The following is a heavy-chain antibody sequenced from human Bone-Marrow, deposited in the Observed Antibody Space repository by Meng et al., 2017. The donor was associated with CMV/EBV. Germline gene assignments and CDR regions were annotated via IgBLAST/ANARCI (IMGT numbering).Heavy chain of an antibody. V-gene: IGHV3-30-3*01. CDR3: ARDENESLHY. CDR2: ISYDGSNK. J-gene: IGHJ4*02. Sequence: SLKISCAASGFTFSSYAMHWVRQAPGKGLEWVAVISYDGSNKYYADSVKGRFSISRDKSKNTLYLQMSSLRAEDTAMYYCARDENESLHYWGQGTRVNVSS. CDR1: GFTFSSYA.